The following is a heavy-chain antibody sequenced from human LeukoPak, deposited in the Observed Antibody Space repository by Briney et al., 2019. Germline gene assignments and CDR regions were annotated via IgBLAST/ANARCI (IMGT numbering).Heavy chain of an antibody. J-gene: IGHJ4*02. CDR1: GFTFSSYS. Sequence: PGGSLRLSCAAFGFTFSSYSMNWVRQAPGKGLEWVSSITSSSSYIYYADSVKGRFTISRDNVKNSLYLQMNSLRAEDTAVYYCARDGSPTSSGWYGPEDYWGQGTLVTVSS. CDR3: ARDGSPTSSGWYGPEDY. CDR2: ITSSSSYI. D-gene: IGHD6-19*01. V-gene: IGHV3-21*01.